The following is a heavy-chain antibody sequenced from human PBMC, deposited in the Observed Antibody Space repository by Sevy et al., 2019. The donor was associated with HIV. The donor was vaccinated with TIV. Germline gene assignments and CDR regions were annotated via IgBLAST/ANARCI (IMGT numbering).Heavy chain of an antibody. V-gene: IGHV3-30*04. J-gene: IGHJ6*02. D-gene: IGHD6-25*01. Sequence: GGSLRLSCAASGFTFRNYAMHWVRQAPGKGLEWVAVISYDGSNKNYADSVKGRLTISRDNSKNTLYPQINSLRGEDTAVYYCARDPVEMARSGYGMDVWGQGTTVTVSS. CDR3: ARDPVEMARSGYGMDV. CDR2: ISYDGSNK. CDR1: GFTFRNYA.